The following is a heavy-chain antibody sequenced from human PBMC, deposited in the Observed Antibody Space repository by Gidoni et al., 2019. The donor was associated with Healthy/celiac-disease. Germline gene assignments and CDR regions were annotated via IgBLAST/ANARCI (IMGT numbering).Heavy chain of an antibody. CDR1: GFTFSSDA. Sequence: QVQLVESGGGVVQPGRSLRLSCAASGFTFSSDAMHWVRQAPGKGLEWVAVISYDGSNKYYADSVKGRFTISRDNSNNTLYLQMNSLRAEDTAVYYCARAEDYYDSSGSDYWGQGTLVTVSS. V-gene: IGHV3-30*01. D-gene: IGHD3-22*01. CDR3: ARAEDYYDSSGSDY. CDR2: ISYDGSNK. J-gene: IGHJ4*02.